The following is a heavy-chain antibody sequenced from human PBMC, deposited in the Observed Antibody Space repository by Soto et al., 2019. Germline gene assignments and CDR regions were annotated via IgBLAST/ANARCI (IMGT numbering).Heavy chain of an antibody. D-gene: IGHD6-6*01. V-gene: IGHV1-69*13. Sequence: SVKVSCKASGGTFSSYAISWVRQAPGQGLEWMGGIIPIFGTANYAQKFQGRVTITADESTSTAYMELSSLRSEDTAVYYCAREYSSSSFPFDYWGQGTLVTVSS. CDR2: IIPIFGTA. J-gene: IGHJ4*02. CDR3: AREYSSSSFPFDY. CDR1: GGTFSSYA.